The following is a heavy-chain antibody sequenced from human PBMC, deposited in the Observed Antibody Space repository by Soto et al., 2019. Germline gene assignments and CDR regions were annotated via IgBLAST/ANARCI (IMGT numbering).Heavy chain of an antibody. V-gene: IGHV3-53*05. CDR1: GFTVSNNY. CDR3: ARSKGIRYYDSSGYPFDY. D-gene: IGHD3-22*01. J-gene: IGHJ4*02. Sequence: PGGSLRLSCAVSGFTVSNNYMSWVRQAPGKGLEGVSVIYSGGYTAYGDSVKGRFTISRDNSKNTLYLQMNSLRSDDTAVYYCARSKGIRYYDSSGYPFDYWGQGTLVTVSS. CDR2: IYSGGYT.